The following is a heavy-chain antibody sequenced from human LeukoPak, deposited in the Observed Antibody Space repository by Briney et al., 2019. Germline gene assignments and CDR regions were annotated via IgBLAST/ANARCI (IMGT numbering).Heavy chain of an antibody. V-gene: IGHV1-2*02. CDR2: INPNSGGT. CDR1: GYTFTGYY. D-gene: IGHD2-21*02. CDR3: AREGYCGGDCFDAFDI. Sequence: ASVKVSCKASGYTFTGYYVHWVRQAPGQGLEWMGWINPNSGGTNYAQKFQGRVTMTRDTSISTAYMELSRLRSDDTAVYYCAREGYCGGDCFDAFDIWGQGTMVTVSS. J-gene: IGHJ3*02.